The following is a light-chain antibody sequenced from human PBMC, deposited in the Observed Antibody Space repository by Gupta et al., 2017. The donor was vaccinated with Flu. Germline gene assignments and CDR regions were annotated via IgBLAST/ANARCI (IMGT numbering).Light chain of an antibody. CDR1: TLSPQY. J-gene: IGLJ3*02. CDR2: KDT. Sequence: SYELAQPLSVCVSPGQTAKITRSGNTLSPQYTYWYQQKPGQPPLLVIFKDTERPSGIPERFSGSNSGTTVTLTISGVQAEDEAAYYCQSADNSGTYVVFGGGTKLTV. V-gene: IGLV3-25*03. CDR3: QSADNSGTYVV.